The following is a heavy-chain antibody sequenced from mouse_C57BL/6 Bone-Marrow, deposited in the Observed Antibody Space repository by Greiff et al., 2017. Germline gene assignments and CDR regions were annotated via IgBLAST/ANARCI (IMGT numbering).Heavy chain of an antibody. Sequence: EVKVEESGPGLVKPSQSLSLTCSVTGYSITSGYYWNWIRQFPGNKLEWMGYISYDGSNNYNPSLKNRIPITRDTSKNQFFLKLNSVTTEDTATYYCARALLRDYWGQGTTLTVSS. D-gene: IGHD1-1*01. V-gene: IGHV3-6*01. CDR2: ISYDGSN. CDR1: GYSITSGYY. CDR3: ARALLRDY. J-gene: IGHJ2*01.